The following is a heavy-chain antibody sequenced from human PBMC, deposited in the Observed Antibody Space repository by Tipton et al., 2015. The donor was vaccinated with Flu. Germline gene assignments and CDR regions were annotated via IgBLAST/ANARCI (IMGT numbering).Heavy chain of an antibody. CDR1: SGSIRSTNYF. D-gene: IGHD3-10*02. CDR3: ARLSYYDVDLKNFYFDY. Sequence: TLSLTCTVSSGSIRSTNYFCAWIRQPPGKRLELIGSIYPSGTTYYNPSLKSRVTISVDTSKSQFSLMLRSVTAADTAVYYCARLSYYDVDLKNFYFDYWGQGALVTVSS. CDR2: IYPSGTT. J-gene: IGHJ4*02. V-gene: IGHV4-39*01.